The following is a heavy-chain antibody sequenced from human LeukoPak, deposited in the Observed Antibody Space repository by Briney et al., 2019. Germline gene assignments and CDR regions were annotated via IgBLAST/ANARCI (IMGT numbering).Heavy chain of an antibody. CDR2: IYSGGST. CDR1: GFTFSTSA. J-gene: IGHJ4*02. V-gene: IGHV3-66*04. Sequence: SGGSLRLSCVGSGFTFSTSAMSWVRQAPGKGLEWVSVIYSGGSTYYAESVKGRFTISRDNSKNTLYLQMDSLRAEDTAVYYCARRNYYDGSGNVDYWGQGTLVTVSS. D-gene: IGHD3-22*01. CDR3: ARRNYYDGSGNVDY.